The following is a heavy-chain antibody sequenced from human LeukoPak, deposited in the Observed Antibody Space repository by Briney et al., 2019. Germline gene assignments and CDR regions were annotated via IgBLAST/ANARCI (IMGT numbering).Heavy chain of an antibody. CDR3: THWRSYRYFDY. Sequence: SGPTLFHPTRPLTLTFTFSGFSLSTSGVGGGWIRQPPGKALEWLALIYWDDDKRYSPSLRTTLTITKDTSKNQVVLTMTNMDPVDTATYYCTHWRSYRYFDYWGQGTLVTVSS. D-gene: IGHD3-16*01. CDR2: IYWDDDK. V-gene: IGHV2-5*02. J-gene: IGHJ4*02. CDR1: GFSLSTSGVG.